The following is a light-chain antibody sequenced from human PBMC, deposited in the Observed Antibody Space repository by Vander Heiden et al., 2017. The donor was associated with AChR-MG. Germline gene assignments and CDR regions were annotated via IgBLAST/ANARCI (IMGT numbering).Light chain of an antibody. CDR2: STS. Sequence: DIVMTQSPDSLAVSLGERATISCKSSQSVNKNYLAWYQQKPGQPPKLLIYSTSARASGVPDRFSGSGSGTDFTLTINSLQAEDVAVYHCLQSDNTYPYTFGQGTKLEIK. CDR1: QSVNKNY. CDR3: LQSDNTYPYT. V-gene: IGKV4-1*01. J-gene: IGKJ2*01.